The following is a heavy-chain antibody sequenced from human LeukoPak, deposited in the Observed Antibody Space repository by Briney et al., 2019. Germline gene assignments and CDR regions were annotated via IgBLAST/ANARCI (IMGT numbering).Heavy chain of an antibody. J-gene: IGHJ5*02. V-gene: IGHV4-34*01. CDR3: AREGDNYGNWFDP. D-gene: IGHD5-18*01. Sequence: SETLSLTCAVYGGSFSGYYWSWIRQPPGKGLEWIGEINHSGSTNYNPSLKSRVTISVDTSKNQFSLKLSSVTAADTAVYYCAREGDNYGNWFDPWGQGTLVTVPS. CDR2: INHSGST. CDR1: GGSFSGYY.